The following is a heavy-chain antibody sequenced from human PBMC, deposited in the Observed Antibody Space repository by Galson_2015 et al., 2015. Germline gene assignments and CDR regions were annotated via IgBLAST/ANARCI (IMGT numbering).Heavy chain of an antibody. CDR2: TRNKANRYTT. CDR3: ARSITASPIDF. J-gene: IGHJ4*02. CDR1: GFTFSDHY. D-gene: IGHD1-20*01. Sequence: LRLSCATSGFTFSDHYLDWVRQSPGKGLEWLGLTRNKANRYTTEYAASVKGRFTISRDDSQNLVFLQMNSLKTEDTAVYYCARSITASPIDFWGQGTLVTVSS. V-gene: IGHV3-72*01.